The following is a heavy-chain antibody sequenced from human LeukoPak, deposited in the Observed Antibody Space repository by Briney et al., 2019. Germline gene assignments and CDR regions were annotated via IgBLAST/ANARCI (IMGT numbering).Heavy chain of an antibody. D-gene: IGHD6-19*01. V-gene: IGHV4-4*07. CDR2: IYTSGST. CDR3: ARDLYKSGWLVRGMDV. J-gene: IGHJ6*02. CDR1: GRSISSYY. Sequence: PSETLSLTCTVSGRSISSYYWSWIRQPAGKGLEWIGRIYTSGSTNYNPSLKSRVNMSVDTSKNQFSLKLSSVTAADTAVYYCARDLYKSGWLVRGMDVWGQGTTVTVSS.